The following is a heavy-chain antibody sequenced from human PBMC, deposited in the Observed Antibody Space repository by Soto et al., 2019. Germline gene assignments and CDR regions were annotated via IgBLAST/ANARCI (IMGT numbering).Heavy chain of an antibody. CDR3: ARVGAAAGTTPSSFDY. Sequence: ASVKVSCKASGYTLTGYYMHWVRQAPGQGLEWMGWINPNSGGTNYAQKFQGRVTMTRDTSISTAYMELSRLRSDDTAVYYCARVGAAAGTTPSSFDYWGQGTLVTVSS. CDR1: GYTLTGYY. J-gene: IGHJ4*02. CDR2: INPNSGGT. V-gene: IGHV1-2*02. D-gene: IGHD6-13*01.